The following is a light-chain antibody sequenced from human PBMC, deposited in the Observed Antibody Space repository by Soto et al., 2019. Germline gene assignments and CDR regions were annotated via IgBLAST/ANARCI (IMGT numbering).Light chain of an antibody. Sequence: EIVLTQSPGTLSLSPGERATLSCRASHTIISSYLAWYQQKPGQAPRLLMYGISRRATGIPDRCSGSGSWTDFTITITRLEPEESAVYYCQQYVTSSPRTFGQGTKVDIK. CDR3: QQYVTSSPRT. V-gene: IGKV3-20*01. J-gene: IGKJ1*01. CDR1: HTIISSY. CDR2: GIS.